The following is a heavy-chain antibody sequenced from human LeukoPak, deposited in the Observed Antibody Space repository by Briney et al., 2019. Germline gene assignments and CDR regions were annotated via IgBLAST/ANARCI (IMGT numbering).Heavy chain of an antibody. Sequence: GESLRLSCAASGFTFSSYWMSWVRQAPGKGLEWVANIKQDGSEKYYVDSVKGRFTISRDNAKNSLYLQMNSLRAEDTAVYYCARDPRYGGELYFDYWGQGTLVTVSS. J-gene: IGHJ4*02. CDR3: ARDPRYGGELYFDY. CDR2: IKQDGSEK. V-gene: IGHV3-7*01. CDR1: GFTFSSYW. D-gene: IGHD4-23*01.